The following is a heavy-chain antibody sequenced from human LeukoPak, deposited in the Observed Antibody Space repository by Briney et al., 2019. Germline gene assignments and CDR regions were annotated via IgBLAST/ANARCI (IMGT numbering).Heavy chain of an antibody. J-gene: IGHJ3*02. V-gene: IGHV4-59*01. CDR2: LSKSGNT. Sequence: PSETLCLTCTVSGVSISSYYWSWIRLPPGKGLEWICCLSKSGNTNYSPSLKSRVTIFGDTSKNQFFLTMSYVTDADTDIYYCPSARYVNSFYAFDIWGQGTLVSVSS. CDR1: GVSISSYY. D-gene: IGHD3-9*01. CDR3: PSARYVNSFYAFDI.